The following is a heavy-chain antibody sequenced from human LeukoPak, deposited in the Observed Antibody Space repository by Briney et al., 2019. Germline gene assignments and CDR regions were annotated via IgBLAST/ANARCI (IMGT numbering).Heavy chain of an antibody. Sequence: SETLSLTCTVSGGSISSSTFWAWIRQPPGKGLEWIGTIYYSGSTYYNPSLKSRVTISADTSKNQFSLKLSSVTAADTALYYCARYPLHSNFDYWGQGTLVTVSS. V-gene: IGHV4-39*01. CDR1: GGSISSSTF. CDR2: IYYSGST. J-gene: IGHJ4*02. CDR3: ARYPLHSNFDY.